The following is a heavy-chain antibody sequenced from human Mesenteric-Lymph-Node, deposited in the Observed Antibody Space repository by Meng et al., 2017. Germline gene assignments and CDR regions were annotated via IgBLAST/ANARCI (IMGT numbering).Heavy chain of an antibody. CDR1: GFTFSSHA. Sequence: GLLRESGGCVGQPESSMCLSCAASGFTFSSHAMHWDRQAPDKGLQWMAAITIDGSNKYYADSVKGRFTISRDESKSTLYLQMNILRAEDTAVYYCARDPCLADWGRGTLVTVSS. CDR3: ARDPCLAD. J-gene: IGHJ2*01. V-gene: IGHV3-30*04. CDR2: ITIDGSNK.